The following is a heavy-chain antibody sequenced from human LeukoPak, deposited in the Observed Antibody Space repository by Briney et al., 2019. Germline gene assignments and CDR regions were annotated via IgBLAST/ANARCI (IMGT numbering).Heavy chain of an antibody. D-gene: IGHD1-20*01. CDR2: ISYDGSNK. V-gene: IGHV3-30*18. J-gene: IGHJ3*02. CDR3: AKGGLYNWNDEDAFDI. CDR1: GFTFSSYG. Sequence: PGRSLRLSCAASGFTFSSYGMHWVRQAPGKGLEWVAVISYDGSNKYYADSVKGRFTISRDNSKNPLYLQMNSLRAEDTAVYYCAKGGLYNWNDEDAFDIWGQGTMVTVSS.